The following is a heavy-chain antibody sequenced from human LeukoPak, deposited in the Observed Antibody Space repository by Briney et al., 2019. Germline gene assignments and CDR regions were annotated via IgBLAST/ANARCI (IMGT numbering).Heavy chain of an antibody. CDR3: AKGLTGIAAAGPNFDY. D-gene: IGHD6-13*01. CDR1: GFTFTTYA. Sequence: GGSLRLSCAASGFTFTTYAMSWVRQAPGKVLEWVSAISGSGGSTYYADSVKGRFTISRDNSKNTLYLQMNSLRAEDTAVYYCAKGLTGIAAAGPNFDYWGQGTLVTVSS. J-gene: IGHJ4*02. V-gene: IGHV3-23*01. CDR2: ISGSGGST.